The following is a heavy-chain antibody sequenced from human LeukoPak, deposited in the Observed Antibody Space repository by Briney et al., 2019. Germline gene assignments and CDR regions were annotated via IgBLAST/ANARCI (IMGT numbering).Heavy chain of an antibody. V-gene: IGHV6-1*01. CDR1: GDSVSSNSAS. D-gene: IGHD4-11*01. Sequence: SQTLSLTCVISGDSVSSNSASWNWIRQSPSRGLEWLGRIYYKSKWYNDYAVSVKSRITITPHTSKKQFSLQLNSVTPEDTAVYYCARGMRAHSNFPYFDYWGQGSRVTVSS. CDR2: IYYKSKWYN. CDR3: ARGMRAHSNFPYFDY. J-gene: IGHJ4*02.